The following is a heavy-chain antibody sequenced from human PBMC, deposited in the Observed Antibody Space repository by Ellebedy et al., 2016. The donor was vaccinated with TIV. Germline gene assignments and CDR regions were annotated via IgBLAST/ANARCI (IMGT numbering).Heavy chain of an antibody. V-gene: IGHV2-70*04. Sequence: SGPTLAKPTQTLTLTCTFSGLSVNSDGMRVNWNRQPPGKALEWLARIDWDDDKFYRTSLKTRLTISKDTSKNQVVLTMTNVDPVDTGTYYCAPIRSDAFDIWGQGTVVTVSS. CDR1: GLSVNSDGMR. CDR3: APIRSDAFDI. CDR2: IDWDDDK. J-gene: IGHJ3*02.